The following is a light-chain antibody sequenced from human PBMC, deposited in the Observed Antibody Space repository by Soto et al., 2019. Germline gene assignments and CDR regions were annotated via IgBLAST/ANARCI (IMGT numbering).Light chain of an antibody. CDR1: QSVDSTY. V-gene: IGKV3-20*01. J-gene: IGKJ1*01. CDR3: QYYDSSRT. Sequence: DIVLTQSPGTLSLSPGESATLSCRASQSVDSTYITWYQQKPGQAPRLLIYGTSGRDTGIPDRFSGSGSGTDFTLTISILEPEDFAGYYCQYYDSSRTFGHWTKGDIK. CDR2: GTS.